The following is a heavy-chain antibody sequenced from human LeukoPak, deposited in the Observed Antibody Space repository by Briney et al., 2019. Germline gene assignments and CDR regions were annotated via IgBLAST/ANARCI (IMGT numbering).Heavy chain of an antibody. J-gene: IGHJ3*01. Sequence: PSETLSLTCTVAGYSISSTYYWGWIRQPPGKGLEWVGSVFHSGNTYYNPSLKSRLTISADTSKNQFSLTLTSVTAADTAVYYCARVWQLYAFGMWGQGTMVTVPS. CDR1: GYSISSTYY. CDR2: VFHSGNT. V-gene: IGHV4-38-2*02. CDR3: ARVWQLYAFGM. D-gene: IGHD4-23*01.